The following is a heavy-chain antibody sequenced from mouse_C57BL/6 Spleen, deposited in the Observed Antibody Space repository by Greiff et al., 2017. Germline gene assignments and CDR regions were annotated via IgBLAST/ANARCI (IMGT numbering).Heavy chain of an antibody. V-gene: IGHV2-5*01. D-gene: IGHD2-4*01. Sequence: QVQLQQSGPGLVQPSQSLSITCTVSGFSLTSYGVHWVRQSPGKGLEWLGVIWRGGSTDYNAAFMSRLSITKDNSTSQVFFKMNSLQADDTAIYYCSRIYYDYDAYAMDYWGQGTSVTVSS. CDR3: SRIYYDYDAYAMDY. CDR2: IWRGGST. J-gene: IGHJ4*01. CDR1: GFSLTSYG.